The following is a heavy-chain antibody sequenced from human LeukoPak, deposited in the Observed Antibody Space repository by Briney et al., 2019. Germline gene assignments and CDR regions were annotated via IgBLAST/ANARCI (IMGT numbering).Heavy chain of an antibody. CDR2: IRSKAYGGTT. J-gene: IGHJ4*02. D-gene: IGHD5-12*01. CDR3: SSLGVATETINFDY. V-gene: IGHV3-49*03. Sequence: GGSLRLSCTASGFTFGDYAVSWFRQAPGKGLEWVGFIRSKAYGGTTEYAASVKGRFTISRDDSKSIAYLQMNSLKTEDTAVYYCSSLGVATETINFDYWGQGTLVTVSS. CDR1: GFTFGDYA.